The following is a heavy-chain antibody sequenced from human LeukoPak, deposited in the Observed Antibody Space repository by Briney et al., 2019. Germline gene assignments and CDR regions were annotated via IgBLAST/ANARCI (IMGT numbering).Heavy chain of an antibody. CDR3: ATIASDCSGGSCHDY. Sequence: ASVKVSCKASGYTFTSYGISWVRQAPGQGLEWMGWISAYNGNTNYAQKFQGRVTMTEDTSTDTAYMELSSLRSEDTAVYYCATIASDCSGGSCHDYWGQGTLVTVSS. CDR2: ISAYNGNT. J-gene: IGHJ4*02. V-gene: IGHV1-18*01. CDR1: GYTFTSYG. D-gene: IGHD2-15*01.